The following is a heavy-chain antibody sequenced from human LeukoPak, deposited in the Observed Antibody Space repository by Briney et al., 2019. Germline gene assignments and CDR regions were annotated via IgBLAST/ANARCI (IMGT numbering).Heavy chain of an antibody. D-gene: IGHD1-26*01. CDR1: GFSVNINN. J-gene: IGHJ4*02. Sequence: GGSLRLSCAASGFSVNINNLSWVRQAPGKGLEWVSAIYGDDTPYHADSVKGRFTISRDYSKNTVHLQMNSLRVEDTAVYYCTTHRAGAPTEFADWGQGTLVTVSP. CDR2: IYGDDTP. CDR3: TTHRAGAPTEFAD. V-gene: IGHV3-66*04.